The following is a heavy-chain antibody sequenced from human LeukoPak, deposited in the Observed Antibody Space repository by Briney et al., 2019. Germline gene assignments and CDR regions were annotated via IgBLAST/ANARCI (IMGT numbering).Heavy chain of an antibody. Sequence: ASVKVSCKASGYTFTSFYMHWVRQAPGQGFEWMGIINPSGGSTNYALKFQGRVTMTRDMSTSTVHMELSSLRSEDTAVYYCARDNGAITTHYYFYYMDVWGKGTTVTVSS. CDR2: INPSGGST. V-gene: IGHV1-46*01. J-gene: IGHJ6*03. CDR1: GYTFTSFY. D-gene: IGHD3-3*01. CDR3: ARDNGAITTHYYFYYMDV.